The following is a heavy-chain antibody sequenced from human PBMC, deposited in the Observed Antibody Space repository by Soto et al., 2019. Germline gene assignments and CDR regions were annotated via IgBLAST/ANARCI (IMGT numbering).Heavy chain of an antibody. J-gene: IGHJ5*02. Sequence: SVKVSCKASGFTFTSSAVQWVRQARGQRLEWIGWIVVGSSNTNYAQKFQERVTITRDMSTSTAYMELSSLRSEDTAVYYCAADLYYDFWSGPGWFDPWGQGTLVTVSS. CDR3: AADLYYDFWSGPGWFDP. CDR1: GFTFTSSA. D-gene: IGHD3-3*01. CDR2: IVVGSSNT. V-gene: IGHV1-58*01.